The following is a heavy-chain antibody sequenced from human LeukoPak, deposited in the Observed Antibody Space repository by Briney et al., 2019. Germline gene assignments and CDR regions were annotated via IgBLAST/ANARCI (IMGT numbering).Heavy chain of an antibody. J-gene: IGHJ4*02. CDR1: GDSISSYY. D-gene: IGHD3-9*01. V-gene: IGHV4-59*01. Sequence: SETLSLTCTVSGDSISSYYWSWIRQPPGRGLELIGYIFYSGSTNYNPSLKSRVTISVDTSKSQFSLKLSSVTAADTAVYYCARGIGLRYFDWTFDYWGQGTLVTVSS. CDR2: IFYSGST. CDR3: ARGIGLRYFDWTFDY.